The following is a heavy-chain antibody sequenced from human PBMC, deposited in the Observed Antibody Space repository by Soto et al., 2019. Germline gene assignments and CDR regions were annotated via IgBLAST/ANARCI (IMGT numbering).Heavy chain of an antibody. D-gene: IGHD3-22*01. Sequence: QITLKESGPTLVKPTQTLTLTCTFSGFSLSTSGVGVGWIRQPPGNALEWLALMCWKDDKRYSPSLKNRLTITKDTSNNQVVLTMTNMDPVDSATYYCAHSEDSTMIVVVNPPFQHWGQGTLVTVSS. J-gene: IGHJ1*01. CDR3: AHSEDSTMIVVVNPPFQH. CDR1: GFSLSTSGVG. CDR2: MCWKDDK. V-gene: IGHV2-5*01.